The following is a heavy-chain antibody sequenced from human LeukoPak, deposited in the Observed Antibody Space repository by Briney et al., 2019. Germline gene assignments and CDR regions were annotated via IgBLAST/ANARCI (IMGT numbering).Heavy chain of an antibody. CDR2: ISSSSNAM. D-gene: IGHD1-26*01. Sequence: GGTVRLSCAASGFTFSSNNMNWDRQAPGKGLEWVSYISSSSNAMYYADSVMGRFTISRDNAKNSLYLQMISLRDEDTAVYYCARDRSGNYFTPDYWGPGNLVPVSS. CDR1: GFTFSSNN. V-gene: IGHV3-48*02. J-gene: IGHJ4*02. CDR3: ARDRSGNYFTPDY.